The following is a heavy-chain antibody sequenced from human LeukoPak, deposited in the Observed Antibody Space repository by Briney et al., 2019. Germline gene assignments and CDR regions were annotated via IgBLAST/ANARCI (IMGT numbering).Heavy chain of an antibody. J-gene: IGHJ6*03. CDR1: GGSISSYY. D-gene: IGHD4-23*01. CDR2: IYYSGST. V-gene: IGHV4-59*01. CDR3: ARRSTVVTRAYYYYYYMDA. Sequence: SETLSLTCTVSGGSISSYYWSWIRQPPGKGLGWIGYIYYSGSTNYNPSLKSRVTISVDTSKNQFSLKLSSVTAADTAVYYCARRSTVVTRAYYYYYYMDAWGKGTTVTVSS.